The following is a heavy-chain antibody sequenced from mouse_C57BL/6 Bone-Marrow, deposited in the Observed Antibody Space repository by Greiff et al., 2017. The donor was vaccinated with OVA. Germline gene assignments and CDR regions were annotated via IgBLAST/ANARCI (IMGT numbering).Heavy chain of an antibody. CDR1: GYTFTEYT. CDR2: FYPGRGSI. J-gene: IGHJ3*01. V-gene: IGHV1-62-2*01. D-gene: IGHD1-1*01. Sequence: VQLQQSGAELVKPGASVKLSCKASGYTFTEYTIHWVKQRSGQGLEWIGWFYPGRGSIKYNEKFKDKATLTADKSSSTVYMELSRLTSEDSAVYFCARHEAPYYYGSSSFAYWGQGTLVTVSA. CDR3: ARHEAPYYYGSSSFAY.